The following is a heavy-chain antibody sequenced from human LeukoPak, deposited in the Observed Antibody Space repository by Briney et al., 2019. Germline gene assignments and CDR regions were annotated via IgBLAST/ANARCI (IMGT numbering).Heavy chain of an antibody. D-gene: IGHD3-10*01. V-gene: IGHV3-20*04. Sequence: GGSLRLSCAASGFTFDDYGMSWVRQAPGKGLEWVSGINWNGGSTGYADSVKGRFTISRDNAKNSLYLQMNSLRAEDTAVYYCANCYYGSGNDAFDIWGQGTMVTVSS. J-gene: IGHJ3*02. CDR2: INWNGGST. CDR1: GFTFDDYG. CDR3: ANCYYGSGNDAFDI.